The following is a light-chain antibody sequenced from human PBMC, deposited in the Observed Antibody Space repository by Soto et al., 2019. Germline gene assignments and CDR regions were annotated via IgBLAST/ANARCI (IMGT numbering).Light chain of an antibody. CDR3: QQCRNWPLT. Sequence: EIVMTQSPAALSVSPGEGATLSCKASQNVYNNLAWYQQRPGQPPRLLIYDASTRATGISARFSGSGYGTEFTLTISSLQSEDFAVYFCQQCRNWPLTFGGGTNVAIK. J-gene: IGKJ4*01. CDR2: DAS. V-gene: IGKV3-15*01. CDR1: QNVYNN.